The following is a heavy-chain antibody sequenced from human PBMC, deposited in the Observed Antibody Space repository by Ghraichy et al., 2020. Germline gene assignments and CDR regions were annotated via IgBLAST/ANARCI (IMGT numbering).Heavy chain of an antibody. CDR3: AETPRPYGGNYEYYYYVMDV. D-gene: IGHD4-23*01. V-gene: IGHV3-30*18. J-gene: IGHJ6*02. Sequence: GGSLRLSCAASGFIFRAYGMHWVRQAPGKGLEWVAVISYDGSNKYYADSVKGRFTISRDNSKNTLFLQMNSLRAEDTAVFYCAETPRPYGGNYEYYYYVMDVWGQGTTVTVSS. CDR2: ISYDGSNK. CDR1: GFIFRAYG.